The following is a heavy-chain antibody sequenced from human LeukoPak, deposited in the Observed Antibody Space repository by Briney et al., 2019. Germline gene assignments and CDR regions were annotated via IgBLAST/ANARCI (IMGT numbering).Heavy chain of an antibody. CDR1: AGSISSSSYY. D-gene: IGHD3-10*01. CDR2: IYYSGST. J-gene: IGHJ5*02. Sequence: SETLSLTCTVSAGSISSSSYYWGWIRQPPGKGLKWIGSIYYSGSTYYNPSLKSRVTISVDTSKNQFSLKLSSVTAADTAVYYCARRELLLNWFDPWGQGTLVTVSS. CDR3: ARRELLLNWFDP. V-gene: IGHV4-39*01.